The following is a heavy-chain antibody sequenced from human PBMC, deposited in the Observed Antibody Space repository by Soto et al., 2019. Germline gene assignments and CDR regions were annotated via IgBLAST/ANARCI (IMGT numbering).Heavy chain of an antibody. CDR1: GFTVSSNY. CDR3: AILSN. V-gene: IGHV3-53*01. D-gene: IGHD6-6*01. CDR2: IYSDGTT. J-gene: IGHJ4*02. Sequence: GSLRLSCAASGFTVSSNYMNWVRQAPGKGLEWVSIIYSDGTTSYADSVKGRFTISRDNFKNTLHPQMNSLRAEDTAVYYCAILSNWGQGTLVTVSS.